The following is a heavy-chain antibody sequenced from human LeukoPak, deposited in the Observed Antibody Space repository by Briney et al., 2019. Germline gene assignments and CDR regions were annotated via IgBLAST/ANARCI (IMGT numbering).Heavy chain of an antibody. V-gene: IGHV4-59*01. CDR1: GGSTSSYY. Sequence: SETLSLTCTVSGGSTSSYYWSWIRQPPGKGLEWIGYIYYSGSTNYNPSLKSRVTISVDTSKNQFSLKLSSVTAADTAVYYCAGKPSYYYDSSGYYGFDYWGQGTLVTVSS. D-gene: IGHD3-22*01. J-gene: IGHJ4*02. CDR3: AGKPSYYYDSSGYYGFDY. CDR2: IYYSGST.